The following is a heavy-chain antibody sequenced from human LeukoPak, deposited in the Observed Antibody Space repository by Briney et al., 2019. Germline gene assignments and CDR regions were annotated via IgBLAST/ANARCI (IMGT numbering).Heavy chain of an antibody. D-gene: IGHD3-22*01. V-gene: IGHV3-66*02. CDR2: IHSGGST. CDR1: GFTVSSNY. Sequence: GGSLRLSCAASGFTVSSNYMSWVRQAPGKGLEWASVIHSGGSTYYADSVKGRFTISRDNSKNTLYLQMNSLRAEDTAVYYCARDVKDSSGYYYRWTGDWGQGTLVTVSS. J-gene: IGHJ4*02. CDR3: ARDVKDSSGYYYRWTGD.